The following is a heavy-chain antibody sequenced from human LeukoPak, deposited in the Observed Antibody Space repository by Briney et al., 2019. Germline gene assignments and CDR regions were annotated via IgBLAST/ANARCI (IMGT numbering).Heavy chain of an antibody. CDR3: ARAPKYYYDSSGQPGAFDI. CDR1: GFTVSSNY. D-gene: IGHD3-22*01. J-gene: IGHJ3*02. CDR2: IYGGGST. Sequence: GGSLRLSCAASGFTVSSNYMSWVRQAPGKGLEWVSVIYGGGSTYYADSVKGRFTISRDNSKNTLYLQMNSLRAEDTAVYYCARAPKYYYDSSGQPGAFDIWGQGTMVTVSS. V-gene: IGHV3-66*02.